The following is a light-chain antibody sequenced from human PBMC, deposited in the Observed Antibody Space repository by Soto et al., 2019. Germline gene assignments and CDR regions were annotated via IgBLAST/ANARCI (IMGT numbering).Light chain of an antibody. J-gene: IGLJ3*02. CDR3: AALDDSLTGSWV. CDR2: SNS. CDR1: SSNIGNNP. V-gene: IGLV1-44*01. Sequence: QSVLTQPPSASGTPGQRVTISCSGSSSNIGNNPVNWYQQLPGTAPKLLIYSNSHRPSGVPDRFSGSKSGTSASLAISGLQSEDQADYYCAALDDSLTGSWVFGGGTKVTVL.